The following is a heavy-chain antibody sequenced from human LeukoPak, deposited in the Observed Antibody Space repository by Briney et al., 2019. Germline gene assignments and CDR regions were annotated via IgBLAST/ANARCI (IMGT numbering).Heavy chain of an antibody. CDR1: GGSISSYY. J-gene: IGHJ3*01. D-gene: IGHD4-23*01. V-gene: IGHV4-59*08. CDR2: IYYSGST. CDR3: ARHHQGAVAAFEV. Sequence: SETLSLTCTVSGGSISSYYWSWIRQPPGKGLEWIGYIYYSGSTNYNPSLKSRVTISVDTSKNQFSLKLSSVTAAGTAVYYCARHHQGAVAAFEVWGQGTMVTVSS.